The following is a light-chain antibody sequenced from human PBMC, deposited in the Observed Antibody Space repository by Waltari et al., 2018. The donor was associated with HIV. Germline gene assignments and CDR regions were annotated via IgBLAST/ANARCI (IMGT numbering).Light chain of an antibody. CDR2: GAS. Sequence: EIVMTQSPATLSVSPGERAMLSCRASQSVSSNLAWYQQKPGQAPRLLIYGASTRATDIPARFSGSGSGTDFTLTISSLQSEDFALYYCQQYDDWPPMYTFGQGTRLDIK. CDR1: QSVSSN. CDR3: QQYDDWPPMYT. J-gene: IGKJ2*01. V-gene: IGKV3-15*01.